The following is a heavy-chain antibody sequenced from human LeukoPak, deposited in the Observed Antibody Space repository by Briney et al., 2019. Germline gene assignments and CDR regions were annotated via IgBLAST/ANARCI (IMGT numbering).Heavy chain of an antibody. CDR1: GFTFGSYS. D-gene: IGHD3-16*01. CDR3: ARESRGGYGTFDY. V-gene: IGHV3-21*01. CDR2: ISSSSSYI. Sequence: GGSLRLSXAASGFTFGSYSMNWVRQAPGKGLEWLSSISSSSSYIYYADSVKGRFTISRDNAKNSLYLQMNSLRAEDTAVYYCARESRGGYGTFDYWGQGTLVTVSS. J-gene: IGHJ4*02.